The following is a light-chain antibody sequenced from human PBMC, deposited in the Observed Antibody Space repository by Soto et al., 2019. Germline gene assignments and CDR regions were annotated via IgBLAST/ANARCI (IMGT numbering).Light chain of an antibody. CDR3: SSYTSSSTLEGV. J-gene: IGLJ1*01. V-gene: IGLV2-14*01. CDR1: SSDVVGYNY. Sequence: QSVLTQPASVSGSPGQSITISCTGTSSDVVGYNYVSWYQRHPGKAPKLMIYDVSNRPSGVSNRFSGSKSGNTASLTISGLQAEDEADYYCSSYTSSSTLEGVFGTGTKVTVL. CDR2: DVS.